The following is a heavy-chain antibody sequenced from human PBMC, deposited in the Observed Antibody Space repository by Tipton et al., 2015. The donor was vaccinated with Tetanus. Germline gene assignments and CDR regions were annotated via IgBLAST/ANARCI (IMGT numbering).Heavy chain of an antibody. CDR2: IYPGDSDT. CDR3: ARHTSGSYHAPFDY. J-gene: IGHJ4*02. Sequence: QLVQSGAEVKKSGESLKISCSGSGYKFGIYWIAWMRQMPGKGLEWMGIIYPGDSDTRYSPSFEGRVSISVDRFITTAYLQWRSLKASDTATYYCARHTSGSYHAPFDYWGQGTLVTVSS. D-gene: IGHD1-26*01. CDR1: GYKFGIYW. V-gene: IGHV5-51*01.